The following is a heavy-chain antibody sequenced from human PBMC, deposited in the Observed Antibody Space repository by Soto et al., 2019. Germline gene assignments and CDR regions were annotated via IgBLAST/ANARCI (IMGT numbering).Heavy chain of an antibody. CDR2: IYPGDSDT. V-gene: IGHV5-51*01. CDR1: GYSFTSYL. Sequence: GESLXISWKGSGYSFTSYLIGWVRQMPGKGLEWMGIIYPGDSDTRYSPSFQGQVTISADKSISTAYLQWSSLKASDTAMYYCARLGVSSWYPFDDWGQGTLVTVSS. J-gene: IGHJ4*02. D-gene: IGHD6-13*01. CDR3: ARLGVSSWYPFDD.